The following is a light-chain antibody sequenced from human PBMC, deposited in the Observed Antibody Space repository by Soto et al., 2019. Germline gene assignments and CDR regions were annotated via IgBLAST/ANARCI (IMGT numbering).Light chain of an antibody. CDR2: GTS. Sequence: SVMTQSPGTLSLSPGERATLSCRASQSVSSRLAWYQQKPGQAPRLLIYGTSSRATGIPDRISGSGSGTDFTLTISRLEPEDFAVFYCQQYGSSITFGQGTRLEIK. V-gene: IGKV3-20*01. CDR3: QQYGSSIT. J-gene: IGKJ5*01. CDR1: QSVSSR.